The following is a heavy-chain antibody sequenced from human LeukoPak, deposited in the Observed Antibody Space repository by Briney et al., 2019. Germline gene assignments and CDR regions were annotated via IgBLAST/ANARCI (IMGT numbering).Heavy chain of an antibody. V-gene: IGHV4-59*11. Sequence: SETLSLTCTVSGGSISSHFCSWIRQPPGKGLDWIAYVSYSAYTNYNPSLISRVAISIDTSNNHFSLKLSSVTAADTAVYYCARGGASSLPFNVWGQGTLVTVSS. D-gene: IGHD3-16*01. CDR3: ARGGASSLPFNV. J-gene: IGHJ3*01. CDR2: VSYSAYT. CDR1: GGSISSHF.